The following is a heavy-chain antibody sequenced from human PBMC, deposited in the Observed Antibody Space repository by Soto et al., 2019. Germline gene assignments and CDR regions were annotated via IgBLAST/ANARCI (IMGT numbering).Heavy chain of an antibody. Sequence: ESEKRSGERCGGSLSSYLIGWFHQMHGKGLEWMGIIYPGDSDTRYSPSFQGQVTISADKSISTAYLQWSSLKASDTAMYYCASKGYSYGATDSVMDVWGQGTTVPVSS. CDR1: GGSLSSYL. V-gene: IGHV5-51*07. D-gene: IGHD5-18*01. CDR3: ASKGYSYGATDSVMDV. J-gene: IGHJ6*02. CDR2: IYPGDSDT.